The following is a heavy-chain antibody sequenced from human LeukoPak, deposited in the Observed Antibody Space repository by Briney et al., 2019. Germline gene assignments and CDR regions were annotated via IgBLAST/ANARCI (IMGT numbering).Heavy chain of an antibody. Sequence: SETLSLSCTVSGGSISTYYWNWLRQPPGKGLEWIGYIYYSGSTKYNPSLKSRVTMSLDTSKKQFSLRLTSVTAADTAVYYCARGFDSKSTYFDYWGLGTLVTVSS. CDR2: IYYSGST. CDR3: ARGFDSKSTYFDY. V-gene: IGHV4-59*01. CDR1: GGSISTYY. D-gene: IGHD5-12*01. J-gene: IGHJ4*02.